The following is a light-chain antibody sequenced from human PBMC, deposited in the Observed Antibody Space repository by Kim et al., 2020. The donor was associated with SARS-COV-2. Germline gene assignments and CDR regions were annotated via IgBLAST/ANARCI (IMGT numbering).Light chain of an antibody. CDR1: RDISNW. V-gene: IGKV1D-16*01. J-gene: IGKJ5*01. CDR3: QQYVSYPNT. Sequence: DVQMTQSPSSLSASVGDRVTITCRASRDISNWVAWYQQKPGKAPKSLIFVASNLQSGVPPRFSGAGSGTDFSLTINGLQPEDFATYFCQQYVSYPNTFGQGTRLEI. CDR2: VAS.